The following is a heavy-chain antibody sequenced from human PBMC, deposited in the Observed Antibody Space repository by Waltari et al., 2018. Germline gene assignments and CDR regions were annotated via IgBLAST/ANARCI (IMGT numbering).Heavy chain of an antibody. J-gene: IGHJ3*02. CDR3: ARSLRFLEWLLVPPDAFDI. Sequence: QVQLQESGPGLVKPSETLSLTCPVPGYSISSGYYWGWIRQPPGKGLEWFGSIYHSGSTYYTPSLKSRVTISVDTSKNQFSLKLSSVTAADTAVYYCARSLRFLEWLLVPPDAFDIWGQGTMVTVSS. CDR2: IYHSGST. V-gene: IGHV4-38-2*01. D-gene: IGHD3-3*01. CDR1: GYSISSGYY.